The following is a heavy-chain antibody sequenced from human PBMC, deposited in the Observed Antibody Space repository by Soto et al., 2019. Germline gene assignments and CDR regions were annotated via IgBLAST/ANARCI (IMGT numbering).Heavy chain of an antibody. V-gene: IGHV4-34*01. J-gene: IGHJ6*02. CDR2: INYSGST. CDR1: GGSFSGYY. Sequence: ETLSLTCAVSGGSFSGYYWGWVRQPPGKGLEWVGEINYSGSTNYNPSLKRRVTIPVDTSKNQVSLKVTSVTAADTAMYYCARRNYFYALDVWGQGNTVTVSS. CDR3: ARRNYFYALDV.